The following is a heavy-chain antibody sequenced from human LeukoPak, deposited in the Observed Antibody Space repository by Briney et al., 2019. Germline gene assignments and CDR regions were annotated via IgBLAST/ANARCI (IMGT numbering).Heavy chain of an antibody. CDR2: ISYDGSNK. Sequence: PGRSLRLSCAASGFTFSSYAMHWVRQAPGKGLEWVAVISYDGSNKYYADSVKGRFTFSRDNSKNTLYLQMNSLRAEDTAVYYCARELRNRDAFDIWGQGTMVTVSS. V-gene: IGHV3-30-3*01. D-gene: IGHD1-14*01. CDR1: GFTFSSYA. CDR3: ARELRNRDAFDI. J-gene: IGHJ3*02.